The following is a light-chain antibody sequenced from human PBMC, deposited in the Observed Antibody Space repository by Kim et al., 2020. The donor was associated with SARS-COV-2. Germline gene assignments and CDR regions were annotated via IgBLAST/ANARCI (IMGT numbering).Light chain of an antibody. J-gene: IGLJ3*02. CDR2: SNN. V-gene: IGLV1-44*01. Sequence: ELTQPPSASGTPGQRVTISCSGSSSNIGNNTVNWYQQLPGTAPKLLIYSNNQRPSGVPDRFSGSKSGTSASLAISGLQSEDEADYYCAAWDDSLNGPVFGGGTQLTVL. CDR3: AAWDDSLNGPV. CDR1: SSNIGNNT.